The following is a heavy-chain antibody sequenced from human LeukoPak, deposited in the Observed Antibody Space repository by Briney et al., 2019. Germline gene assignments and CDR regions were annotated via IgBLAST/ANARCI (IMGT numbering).Heavy chain of an antibody. V-gene: IGHV3-30*18. Sequence: PGMSLRLSCAASGFTFSSYGMHWVRQAPGKGLEWVAVISYDGSNKYYADSVKGRFTISRDNSKNTLYLQMNSLRAEDTAVYYCAKGRWDGDIVVVVAAEPYGMDVWGQGTTVTVSS. CDR1: GFTFSSYG. D-gene: IGHD2-15*01. CDR2: ISYDGSNK. CDR3: AKGRWDGDIVVVVAAEPYGMDV. J-gene: IGHJ6*02.